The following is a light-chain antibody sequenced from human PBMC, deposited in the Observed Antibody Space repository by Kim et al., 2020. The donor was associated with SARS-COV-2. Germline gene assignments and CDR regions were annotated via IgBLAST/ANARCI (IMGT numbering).Light chain of an antibody. CDR3: NSRDSNDNVV. J-gene: IGLJ2*01. CDR2: GKN. V-gene: IGLV3-19*01. CDR1: SLRSYY. Sequence: SSELTQDPAVSVALGQTVRITCQGDSLRSYYATWYQQKPGQAPIVVIYGKNNRPSGIPDRFPGSSSGNTASLTITGTQAGDEADYNCNSRDSNDNVVFGG.